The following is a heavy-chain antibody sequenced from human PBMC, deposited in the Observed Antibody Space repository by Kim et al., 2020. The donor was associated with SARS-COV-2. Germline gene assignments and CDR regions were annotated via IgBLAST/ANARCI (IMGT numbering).Heavy chain of an antibody. CDR3: TRAPPSGYDSGGYYFDF. Sequence: VRGRLTISRDDSKSIAYLQMNSLKTEDTAVYYCTRAPPSGYDSGGYYFDFWGQGTLVTVSS. J-gene: IGHJ4*02. V-gene: IGHV3-49*02. D-gene: IGHD5-12*01.